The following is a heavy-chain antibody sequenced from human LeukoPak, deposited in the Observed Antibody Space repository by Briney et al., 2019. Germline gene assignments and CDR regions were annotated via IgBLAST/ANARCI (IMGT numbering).Heavy chain of an antibody. V-gene: IGHV1-69*13. Sequence: SVKFSCKASGGTFSSYAISWVRQAPGQGLEWMGGIIPIFGTANYAQKFQGRVTITADESTSTAYMELSSLRSEDTAVYYCARVATMVRVPLDALDIWGQGTMVSVSS. CDR1: GGTFSSYA. J-gene: IGHJ3*02. CDR2: IIPIFGTA. D-gene: IGHD3-10*01. CDR3: ARVATMVRVPLDALDI.